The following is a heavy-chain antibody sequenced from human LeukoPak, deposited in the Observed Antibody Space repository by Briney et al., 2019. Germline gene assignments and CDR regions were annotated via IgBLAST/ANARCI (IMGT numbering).Heavy chain of an antibody. J-gene: IGHJ4*02. V-gene: IGHV3-30*04. Sequence: GGSLRPSCAASGFTFSSYAMHWVRQAPGKGLEWVALISYDGSNKYYADSVKGRLTISRDNSKNTLYLQMNSLRAEDTAVYYCARDFTMVRGVILDYWGQGTLVTVSS. CDR3: ARDFTMVRGVILDY. CDR2: ISYDGSNK. D-gene: IGHD3-10*01. CDR1: GFTFSSYA.